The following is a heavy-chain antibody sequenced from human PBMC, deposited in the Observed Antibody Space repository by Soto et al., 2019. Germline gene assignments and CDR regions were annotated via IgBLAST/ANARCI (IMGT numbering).Heavy chain of an antibody. J-gene: IGHJ6*02. CDR3: ARTSGVVPAATHFCFYYGMDV. CDR2: ISAYNGKT. Sequence: QVQVVQAGAEVKKAGASVKVSCKASGYTITSYGISWARQAPGQGLEWMGWISAYNGKTNYAQKLQGRITMTTDTPTSTAYMELRSLRSDETAVYYCARTSGVVPAATHFCFYYGMDVWGQGTTVTVSS. V-gene: IGHV1-18*01. CDR1: GYTITSYG. D-gene: IGHD2-2*01.